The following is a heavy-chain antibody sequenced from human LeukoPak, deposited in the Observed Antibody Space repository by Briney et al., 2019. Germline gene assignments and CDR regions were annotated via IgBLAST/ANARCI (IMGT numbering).Heavy chain of an antibody. Sequence: GGSLRLSCAASGFTFSSYGMHWVRQAPGKGLEWVAFIRYDGSNKYYADSVKGRFTISRDNAKNSLYLQMNSLRAEDTAVYYCARAQIGYCSVTSCQGAYYYYMDVWGKGTTVTISS. CDR1: GFTFSSYG. J-gene: IGHJ6*03. D-gene: IGHD2-2*01. CDR3: ARAQIGYCSVTSCQGAYYYYMDV. CDR2: IRYDGSNK. V-gene: IGHV3-30*02.